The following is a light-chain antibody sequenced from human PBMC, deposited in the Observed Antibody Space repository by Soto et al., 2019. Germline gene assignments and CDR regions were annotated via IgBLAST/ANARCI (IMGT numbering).Light chain of an antibody. Sequence: QSALTQPRLVSGSPVQSVTLSCTGTRRDVGGYNYVSWYQQHPGKAPKLMIYDVSKRPSGVPDRFSGSKSGNTASLTISGLQAEDEADYYCCSYAGSYSYVFGTGTKVTVL. CDR2: DVS. CDR3: CSYAGSYSYV. CDR1: RRDVGGYNY. V-gene: IGLV2-11*01. J-gene: IGLJ1*01.